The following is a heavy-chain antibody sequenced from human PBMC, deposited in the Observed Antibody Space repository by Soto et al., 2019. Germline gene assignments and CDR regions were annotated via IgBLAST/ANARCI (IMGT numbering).Heavy chain of an antibody. CDR3: ARGSTYYGFVT. J-gene: IGHJ5*02. Sequence: QVQLQESGPRLVKPSQTLSLTCTVSGDSIGSGDYYCTWIRQPPGKGLEWIGYIYYIGTTFYNPSLACRVHISVAPSKNQFSLRVTSVNAADTAVYYCARGSTYYGFVTWGQGTLITVSS. V-gene: IGHV4-30-4*01. CDR1: GDSIGSGDYY. D-gene: IGHD3-10*01. CDR2: IYYIGTT.